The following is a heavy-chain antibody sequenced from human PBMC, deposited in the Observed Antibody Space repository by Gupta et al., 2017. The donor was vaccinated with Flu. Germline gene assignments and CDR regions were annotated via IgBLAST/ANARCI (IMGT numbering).Heavy chain of an antibody. CDR2: IWYDGSSK. CDR3: ARGLLFYDILTGSFDY. Sequence: QVQLVESGGGVVQPGRSLRLSCAASGFTFSSYGMHWVRQAPGKGLEWVAVIWYDGSSKYYADSVKGRFTISRDNSKNTLYLQMNSLRAEDTAVYYCARGLLFYDILTGSFDYWGQGTLVTVSS. J-gene: IGHJ4*02. D-gene: IGHD3-9*01. V-gene: IGHV3-33*01. CDR1: GFTFSSYG.